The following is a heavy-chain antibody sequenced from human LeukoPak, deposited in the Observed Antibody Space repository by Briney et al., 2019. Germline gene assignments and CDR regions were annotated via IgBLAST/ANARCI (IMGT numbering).Heavy chain of an antibody. Sequence: GGSLRLSCAASGFTFSQSWMHWVRQAPGRGLVWVSRIHGDGSRSDYADPVKGRFTISRDNAKQVLYLHMTSLTAEDTAFYYCARGGSPSDYWGHGTLVSVSS. CDR1: GFTFSQSW. V-gene: IGHV3-74*01. J-gene: IGHJ4*01. CDR2: IHGDGSRS. D-gene: IGHD1-26*01. CDR3: ARGGSPSDY.